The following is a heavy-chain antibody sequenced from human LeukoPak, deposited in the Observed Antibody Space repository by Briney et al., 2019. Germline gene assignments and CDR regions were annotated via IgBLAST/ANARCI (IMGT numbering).Heavy chain of an antibody. D-gene: IGHD4-17*01. CDR1: GGSFSDYY. V-gene: IGHV4-34*01. CDR2: INHSGST. J-gene: IGHJ4*02. CDR3: ARVDYGDYSKDFDY. Sequence: SETLSLTCAVYGGSFSDYYWSWIRQPPGKGLEWIGEINHSGSTNYNPSLKSRVTISVDTSKNQFSLKLSSMTGADTAVYYCARVDYGDYSKDFDYWGQGTLVTVSS.